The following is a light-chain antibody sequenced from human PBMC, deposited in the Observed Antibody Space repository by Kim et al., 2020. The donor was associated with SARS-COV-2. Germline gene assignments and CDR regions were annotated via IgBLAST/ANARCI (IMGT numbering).Light chain of an antibody. Sequence: SPGQSTTISCTGTSSDVGSYNLVSWYQQHPGKAPKLMIYEVSKRPSGVSNRFSGSKSGNTASLTISGLQAEDEADYYCCSYAGSRVFGGGTQLTVL. CDR3: CSYAGSRV. J-gene: IGLJ3*02. CDR1: SSDVGSYNL. CDR2: EVS. V-gene: IGLV2-23*02.